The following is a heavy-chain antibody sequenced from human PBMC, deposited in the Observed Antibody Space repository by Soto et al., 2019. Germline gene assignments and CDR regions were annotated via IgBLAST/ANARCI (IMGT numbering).Heavy chain of an antibody. CDR2: IYYSGST. CDR3: ARGRSGYFILYYYYGMDV. J-gene: IGHJ6*02. Sequence: SETLSLTCTVSGGSISSYYWSWIRQPPGKGLEWIGYIYYSGSTNYNPSLKSRVTISVDTSKNQFSLKLSSVTAADTAVYYCARGRSGYFILYYYYGMDVWGQGTTVTVSS. V-gene: IGHV4-59*01. CDR1: GGSISSYY. D-gene: IGHD3-3*01.